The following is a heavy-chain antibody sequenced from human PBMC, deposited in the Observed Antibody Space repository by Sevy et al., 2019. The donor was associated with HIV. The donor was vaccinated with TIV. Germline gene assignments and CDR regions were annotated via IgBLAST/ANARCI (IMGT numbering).Heavy chain of an antibody. CDR3: TKDGLKVDYY. Sequence: GGSLRLSCAASGFTFNNYAMNWVRQAPGKGLEWVSTISGSGGSTAHADSVKGRFTISRDNSKNTLYLQMNSLRAEDTAVYYCTKDGLKVDYYWGQGTRVTVSS. CDR2: ISGSGGST. V-gene: IGHV3-23*01. CDR1: GFTFNNYA. D-gene: IGHD3-9*01. J-gene: IGHJ4*02.